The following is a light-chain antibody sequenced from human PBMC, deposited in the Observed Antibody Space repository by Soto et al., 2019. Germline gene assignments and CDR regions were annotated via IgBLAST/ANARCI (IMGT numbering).Light chain of an antibody. CDR3: QQSYSTPIT. V-gene: IGKV1-39*01. CDR1: QAIRND. CDR2: AAS. Sequence: DIQMTQSPSSLCASVGARVTITWRASQAIRNDLGWYQQKPGEAPKILIYAASSLQSGVPSRFSGSGSGTDFTLTISSLQPEDFATYYCQQSYSTPITFGQGTRLEIK. J-gene: IGKJ5*01.